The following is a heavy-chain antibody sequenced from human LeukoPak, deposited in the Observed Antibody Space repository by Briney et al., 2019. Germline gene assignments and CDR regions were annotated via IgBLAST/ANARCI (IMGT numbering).Heavy chain of an antibody. CDR1: GFTFSSYS. V-gene: IGHV3-48*01. J-gene: IGHJ6*03. CDR3: AREGVPYYYYYMDV. CDR2: ISSSSSTI. Sequence: GGSLRLSCAASGFTFSSYSMNWVRQAPGEGLEWVSYISSSSSTIYYADSVKGRFTISRDNSKNTLYLLMNSLRAEDTAVYYCAREGVPYYYYYMDVWGKGTTVTVSS.